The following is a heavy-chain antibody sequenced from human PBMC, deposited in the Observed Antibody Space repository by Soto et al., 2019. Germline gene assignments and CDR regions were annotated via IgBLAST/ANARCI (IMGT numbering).Heavy chain of an antibody. J-gene: IGHJ4*02. CDR2: ISYDGSNK. V-gene: IGHV3-30*18. Sequence: GGSLRLSCSASGFTFSSYGMHWVRQAPGKGLEWVAVISYDGSNKYYADSVKGRFTISRDNSKNTLYLQMNSLRAEDTAVYYCAKEYDYWGQGTLVTVSS. CDR1: GFTFSSYG. CDR3: AKEYDY.